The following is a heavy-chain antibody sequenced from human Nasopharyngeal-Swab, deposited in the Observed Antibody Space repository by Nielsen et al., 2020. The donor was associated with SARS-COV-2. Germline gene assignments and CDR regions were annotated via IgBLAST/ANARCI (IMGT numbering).Heavy chain of an antibody. V-gene: IGHV1-46*01. D-gene: IGHD4-17*01. Sequence: ASVKVSCTASGYTFTSYYMHWVRQAPGQGLEWMGIINPSGGSTSYAQKFQGRVTMTRDTSTSTVYMELSSLRSEDTAVYYCAREDYDTNFDYWGQGTLVTVSS. CDR2: INPSGGST. CDR1: GYTFTSYY. CDR3: AREDYDTNFDY. J-gene: IGHJ4*02.